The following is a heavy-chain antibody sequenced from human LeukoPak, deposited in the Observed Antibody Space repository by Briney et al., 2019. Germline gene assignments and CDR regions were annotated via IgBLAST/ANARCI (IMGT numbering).Heavy chain of an antibody. CDR1: GFTFNSYA. D-gene: IGHD5-24*01. V-gene: IGHV3-48*04. Sequence: GGSLRLSCAASGFTFNSYAMYWVRQAPGKGLEWLSYSTSSGATVFYADSVKGRFTMSRDNAKNSLYLQMDGLRAEDSVVYYCATLLRRDGYKNPDYWGRGTLVTVSS. CDR2: STSSGATV. CDR3: ATLLRRDGYKNPDY. J-gene: IGHJ4*02.